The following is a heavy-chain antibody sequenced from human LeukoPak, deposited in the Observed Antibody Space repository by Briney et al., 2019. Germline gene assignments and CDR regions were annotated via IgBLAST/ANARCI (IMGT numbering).Heavy chain of an antibody. Sequence: SVKVSCKASGGTFSSYAISWVRQAPGQGLEWMGGIIPIFGTANYAQKFQGRVTITTDESTSTAYMELSSLRSEDTAVYYCAREGAVQYYFDYWGQGTLVTVSS. D-gene: IGHD1-1*01. J-gene: IGHJ4*02. CDR2: IIPIFGTA. V-gene: IGHV1-69*05. CDR1: GGTFSSYA. CDR3: AREGAVQYYFDY.